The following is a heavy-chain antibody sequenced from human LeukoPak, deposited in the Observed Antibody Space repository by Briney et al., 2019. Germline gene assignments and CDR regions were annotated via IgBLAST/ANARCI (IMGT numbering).Heavy chain of an antibody. CDR2: ISGSGGST. Sequence: GGSLRLFCAASGFTFSSYAMRWVRQAPGKGVEWVSAISGSGGSTYYADSVKGRFTISRDNSKNTLYLQMNSLRAEDTAVDYCAKREVGAFGYWGQGTLVTVSS. V-gene: IGHV3-23*01. CDR3: AKREVGAFGY. J-gene: IGHJ4*02. D-gene: IGHD1-26*01. CDR1: GFTFSSYA.